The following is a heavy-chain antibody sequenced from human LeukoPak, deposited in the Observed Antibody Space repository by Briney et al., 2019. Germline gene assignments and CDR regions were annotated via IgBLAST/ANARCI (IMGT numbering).Heavy chain of an antibody. D-gene: IGHD1-26*01. J-gene: IGHJ4*02. CDR1: GGTFSSYA. V-gene: IGHV1-69*05. CDR3: AGDKLARDPGATWVDY. CDR2: IIPIFGTA. Sequence: SVKVSCKASGGTFSSYAISWVRQAPGQGLEWMGRIIPIFGTANYAQKFQGRVTITTDESTSTAYMELSSLRSEDTAVYYCAGDKLARDPGATWVDYWGQGILVTVSS.